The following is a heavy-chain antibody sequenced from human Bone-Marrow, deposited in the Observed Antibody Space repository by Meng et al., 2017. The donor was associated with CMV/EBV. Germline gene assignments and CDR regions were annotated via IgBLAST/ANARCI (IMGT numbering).Heavy chain of an antibody. CDR1: GFTFDVYA. CDR2: IYRGGDGT. J-gene: IGHJ4*02. CDR3: AKGKTGDY. V-gene: IGHV3-23*03. Sequence: GGSLRLSCAASGFTFDVYAMHWVRQAPGKGLEWVSVIYRGGDGTDYADSVKGRFTVSRDDSKNTLYLQMSSLRADDTAVYYCAKGKTGDYWGQGTLVTVSS.